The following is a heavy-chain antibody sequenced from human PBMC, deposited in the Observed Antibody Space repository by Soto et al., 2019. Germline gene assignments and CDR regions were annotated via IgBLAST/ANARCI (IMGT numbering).Heavy chain of an antibody. J-gene: IGHJ5*02. CDR2: IYNSGNT. V-gene: IGHV4-30-2*01. CDR1: GGSISSGFYS. CDR3: ARGSDGVWNWFDP. Sequence: SETVSLTCAVSGGSISSGFYSWSWIRQPPGQGLEWIGYIYNSGNTYYNPSLMSRVTISVDRSQNHFSLKLTSVTAADTAVYYCARGSDGVWNWFDPWGQGTQVTVSS. D-gene: IGHD2-21*02.